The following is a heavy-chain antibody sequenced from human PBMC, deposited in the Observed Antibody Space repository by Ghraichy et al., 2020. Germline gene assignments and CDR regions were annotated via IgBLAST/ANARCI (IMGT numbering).Heavy chain of an antibody. J-gene: IGHJ4*02. CDR2: ISSSSSYI. V-gene: IGHV3-21*01. CDR1: GFTFSSYS. D-gene: IGHD5-18*01. Sequence: GESLNISCAASGFTFSSYSMNWVRQAPGKGLEWVSSISSSSSYIYYADSVKGRFTISRDNAKNSLYLQMNSLRAEDTAVYYCARFLDTAMAADYWGQGTLVTVSS. CDR3: ARFLDTAMAADY.